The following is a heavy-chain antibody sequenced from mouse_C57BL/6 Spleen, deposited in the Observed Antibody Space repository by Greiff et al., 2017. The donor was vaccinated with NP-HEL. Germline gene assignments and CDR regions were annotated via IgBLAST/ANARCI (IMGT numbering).Heavy chain of an antibody. Sequence: EVRLVESGGGLVKPGGSLKLSCAASGFTFSSYAMSWVRQTPEKRLEWVATISDGGSYTYYPDNVKGRFTISRDNAKNNLYLQMSHLKSEDTAMYYCARDPYDYLDYWGQGTTLTVSS. J-gene: IGHJ2*01. CDR3: ARDPYDYLDY. CDR2: ISDGGSYT. CDR1: GFTFSSYA. D-gene: IGHD2-4*01. V-gene: IGHV5-4*01.